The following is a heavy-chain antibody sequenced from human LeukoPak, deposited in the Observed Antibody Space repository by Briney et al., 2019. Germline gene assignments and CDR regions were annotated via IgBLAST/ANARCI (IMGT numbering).Heavy chain of an antibody. CDR2: ISYDGSNK. CDR3: ARGTNWGQRCYYYYGMDV. V-gene: IGHV3-30-3*01. Sequence: GGSLRLSCAASGFTFSSYAMHWVRQAPGKGLEWVAVISYDGSNKYYADSVKGRFTISRDNSKNTLYLQMNSLRAEDTAVYYCARGTNWGQRCYYYYGMDVWGQGTTVTISS. D-gene: IGHD7-27*01. J-gene: IGHJ6*02. CDR1: GFTFSSYA.